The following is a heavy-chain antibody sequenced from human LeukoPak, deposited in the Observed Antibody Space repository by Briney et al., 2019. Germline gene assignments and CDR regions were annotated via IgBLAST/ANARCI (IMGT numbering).Heavy chain of an antibody. D-gene: IGHD1-26*01. CDR1: GFTFSSYG. CDR2: ISYDGSNK. Sequence: HAGGSPRLSCAASGFTFSSYGMHWVRQAPGKGLEWVAVISYDGSNKYYADSVKGRFTISRDNSKNTLYLQMNSLRAEDTAVYYCAKLVEATPFDYWGQGTLVTVSS. J-gene: IGHJ4*02. V-gene: IGHV3-30*18. CDR3: AKLVEATPFDY.